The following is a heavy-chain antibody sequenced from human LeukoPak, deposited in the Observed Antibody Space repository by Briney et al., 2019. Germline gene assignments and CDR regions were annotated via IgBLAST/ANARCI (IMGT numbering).Heavy chain of an antibody. V-gene: IGHV1-24*01. J-gene: IGHJ4*02. CDR1: GYTLTELS. Sequence: ASVKVSCKVSGYTLTELSMHWVRQAPGKGLEWMGGFDPEDGETIYAQKFQGRVTMTRNTSISTAYMELSSLRSEDTAVYYCARTYYYDSSGYFHFDYWGQGTLVTVSS. D-gene: IGHD3-22*01. CDR3: ARTYYYDSSGYFHFDY. CDR2: FDPEDGET.